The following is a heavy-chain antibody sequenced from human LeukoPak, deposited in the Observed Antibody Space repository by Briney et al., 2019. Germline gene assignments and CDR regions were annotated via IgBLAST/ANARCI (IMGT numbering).Heavy chain of an antibody. CDR1: GYTFTAYH. Sequence: ASVEVSCKASGYTFTAYHMHWVRQAPGLGLEWMGRINPNSGGTNYPQKFQGRVTMTRDTSISTAYMELSRLRSDDTAVYYCARDLRYCSSTSCPSKDAFDIWGQGTMVTVSS. D-gene: IGHD2-2*01. V-gene: IGHV1-2*06. CDR2: INPNSGGT. CDR3: ARDLRYCSSTSCPSKDAFDI. J-gene: IGHJ3*02.